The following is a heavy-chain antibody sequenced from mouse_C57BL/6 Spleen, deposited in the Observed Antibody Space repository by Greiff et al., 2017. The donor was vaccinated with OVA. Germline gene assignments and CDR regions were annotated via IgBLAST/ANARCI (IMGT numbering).Heavy chain of an antibody. Sequence: EVQLQQSGPELVKPGALVKISCKASGYTFTDYYMNWVKQSHGKSLEWIGDINPNNGGTSYNQKFKGKATLTVDKSSSTAYMELRSLTSEDSAVYYCASPRAYYYGTRFDYWGQGTTLTVSS. CDR2: INPNNGGT. D-gene: IGHD1-1*01. CDR3: ASPRAYYYGTRFDY. CDR1: GYTFTDYY. J-gene: IGHJ2*01. V-gene: IGHV1-26*01.